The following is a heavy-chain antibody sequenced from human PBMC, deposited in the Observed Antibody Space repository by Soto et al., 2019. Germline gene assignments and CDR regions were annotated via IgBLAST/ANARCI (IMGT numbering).Heavy chain of an antibody. Sequence: SVKVSCKASGGTFSSYAISWVRQAPGQGLEWMGGIIPIFRTADYAQKFQGRVTITADESTSTAYMELSSLRSEGTAVYYCASVETQRYYYGMDVWGQGTTVTVSS. CDR1: GGTFSSYA. J-gene: IGHJ6*02. CDR2: IIPIFRTA. D-gene: IGHD2-15*01. V-gene: IGHV1-69*13. CDR3: ASVETQRYYYGMDV.